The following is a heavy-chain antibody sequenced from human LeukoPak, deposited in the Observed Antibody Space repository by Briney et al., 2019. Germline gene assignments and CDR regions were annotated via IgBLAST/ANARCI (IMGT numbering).Heavy chain of an antibody. CDR2: IWYDGSNK. J-gene: IGHJ4*02. Sequence: GGSLRLSGAASGFIFSNYAMNWVRQAPGKGLEWVASIWYDGSNKNYADSVKGRFTISRDNSKNTMYLQMNSLRAEDTAVYYCARDAGRQSTTWYSDYWGQGTLVTVSS. V-gene: IGHV3-33*01. D-gene: IGHD6-13*01. CDR1: GFIFSNYA. CDR3: ARDAGRQSTTWYSDY.